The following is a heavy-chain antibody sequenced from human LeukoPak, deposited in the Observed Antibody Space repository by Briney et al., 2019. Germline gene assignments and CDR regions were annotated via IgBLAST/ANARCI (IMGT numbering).Heavy chain of an antibody. CDR1: VFTFDEYA. D-gene: IGHD3-22*01. V-gene: IGHV3-9*01. CDR3: AKGLYASTGPYDY. J-gene: IGHJ4*02. CDR2: SSWDSHSI. Sequence: GRALRLSCAASVFTFDEYAMHGVRQIRGKGLEGVSSSSWDSHSIAYAESVSGRFTMSRDHAKNSLYLQMNSLRTEDTALYYCAKGLYASTGPYDYWGQGTLVTVSS.